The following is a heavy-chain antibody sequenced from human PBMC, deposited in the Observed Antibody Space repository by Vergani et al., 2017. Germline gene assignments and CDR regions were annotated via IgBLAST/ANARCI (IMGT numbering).Heavy chain of an antibody. CDR1: GYTFTSYG. D-gene: IGHD3-22*01. CDR2: ISAYNGNT. Sequence: QVQLVQSGAEVKKPGASVKVSCKASGYTFTSYGISWVRQAPGQGLEWMGWISAYNGNTNYAQKLQGRVTMTTDTSTSTAYMELRSLRSDVTAVYYCARVTYDSSGWGGYYYYGMDVWGQGTTVTVSS. J-gene: IGHJ6*02. V-gene: IGHV1-18*04. CDR3: ARVTYDSSGWGGYYYYGMDV.